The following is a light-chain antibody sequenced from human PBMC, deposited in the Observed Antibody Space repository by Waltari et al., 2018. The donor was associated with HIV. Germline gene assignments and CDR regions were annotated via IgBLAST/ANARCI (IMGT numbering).Light chain of an antibody. Sequence: QSVLTQPPSVSGAPGQRVTLSCTGNHSNIGANYHVHWYQQLPGTAPKLLIYGNTNRPSGVPDRFSGSKSGTSASLVITGLRAEDEADYYCQSYDSSLSGSEVFGGGTKLSVL. CDR1: HSNIGANYH. CDR3: QSYDSSLSGSEV. V-gene: IGLV1-40*01. J-gene: IGLJ2*01. CDR2: GNT.